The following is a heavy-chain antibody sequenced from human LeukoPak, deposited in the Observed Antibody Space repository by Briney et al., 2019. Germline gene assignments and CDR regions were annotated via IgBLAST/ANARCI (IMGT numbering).Heavy chain of an antibody. CDR2: IKEDGSDK. CDR1: GFTFSSYE. CDR3: ARDAGYGYDRFDY. V-gene: IGHV3-7*01. J-gene: IGHJ4*02. Sequence: SGGSLRLSCAASGFTFSSYEMNWVRQAPGKGLEWVANIKEDGSDKNYVESMKGRYTISRDNAQNSLYLQMNRLGVEDTAVYYCARDAGYGYDRFDYWGQGTQVTVSS. D-gene: IGHD5-18*01.